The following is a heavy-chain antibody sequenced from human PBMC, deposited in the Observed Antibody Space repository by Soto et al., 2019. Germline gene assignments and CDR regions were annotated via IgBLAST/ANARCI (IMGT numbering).Heavy chain of an antibody. D-gene: IGHD2-15*01. Sequence: EVQLLESGGGLVQPGGSLRLSCAASGFTFFSYAMTWVRQAPGRGLEWVSGISGSGGSTDYADSVKGRFTISRDNSKNTLYLQMNSRRSEDTAVYFCVTHIGKEHCTGGSYYSGGDYWGQGTLVTVSS. J-gene: IGHJ4*02. V-gene: IGHV3-23*01. CDR2: ISGSGGST. CDR1: GFTFFSYA. CDR3: VTHIGKEHCTGGSYYSGGDY.